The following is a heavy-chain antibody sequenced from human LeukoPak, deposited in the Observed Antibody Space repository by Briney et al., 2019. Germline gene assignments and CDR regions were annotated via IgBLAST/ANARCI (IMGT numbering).Heavy chain of an antibody. V-gene: IGHV1-69*02. J-gene: IGHJ6*02. CDR3: ATPPITMGRGERGSGYYYYGMDV. Sequence: SVKVSCRASGYTFTNYYMHWVRLAPGQGLEWMGRIIPILGIANYAQKFQGRVTITADKSTSTAYMELSSLRSEDTAVYYCATPPITMGRGERGSGYYYYGMDVWGQGTTVTVSS. CDR1: GYTFTNYY. CDR2: IIPILGIA. D-gene: IGHD3-10*01.